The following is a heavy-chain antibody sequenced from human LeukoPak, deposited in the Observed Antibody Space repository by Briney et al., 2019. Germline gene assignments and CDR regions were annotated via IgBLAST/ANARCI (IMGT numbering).Heavy chain of an antibody. CDR1: GGTFSSYA. V-gene: IGHV1-69*01. Sequence: GSSVKVSCKASGGTFSSYAISWVRQAPGQGLEWMGGIIPIFGTANYAQKFQGRVTITADESTSTAYMELSSLRSEDTAVYYCARELKEMDPEDYYYCYYMDVWGKGTTVTVSS. CDR2: IIPIFGTA. CDR3: ARELKEMDPEDYYYCYYMDV. D-gene: IGHD2-8*01. J-gene: IGHJ6*03.